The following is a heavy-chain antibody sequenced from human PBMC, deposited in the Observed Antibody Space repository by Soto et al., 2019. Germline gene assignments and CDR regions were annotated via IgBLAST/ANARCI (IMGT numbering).Heavy chain of an antibody. CDR3: ARELNSGWYMGFDY. CDR2: VYDSGST. D-gene: IGHD6-19*01. CDR1: GGSISNYH. J-gene: IGHJ4*02. Sequence: SETLSLTCTVSGGSISNYHWSWIRQAPGKGLEWIGYVYDSGSTYYNPSLKSRVTISVDMSKNQFSLKLSSVTAADTAVYYCARELNSGWYMGFDYWGQGTLVTVSS. V-gene: IGHV4-59*01.